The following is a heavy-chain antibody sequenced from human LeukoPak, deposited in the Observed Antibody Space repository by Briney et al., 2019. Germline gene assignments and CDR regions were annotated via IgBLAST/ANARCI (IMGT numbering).Heavy chain of an antibody. V-gene: IGHV4-34*01. D-gene: IGHD2-8*02. CDR3: ARRGGTAGSWYRTRYLDY. J-gene: IGHJ4*02. Sequence: PSETLSLTCAVYGGSFSGYYWSWIRQPPGKGLEWIGEINHSGSTNYNPSLKSRVTISVDTSKNQFSLKLSSVTAADTAVYYCARRGGTAGSWYRTRYLDYWGQGTLVTVSS. CDR2: INHSGST. CDR1: GGSFSGYY.